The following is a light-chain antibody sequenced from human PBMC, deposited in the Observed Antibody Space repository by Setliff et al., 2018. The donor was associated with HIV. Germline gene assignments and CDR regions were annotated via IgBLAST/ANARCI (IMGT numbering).Light chain of an antibody. V-gene: IGLV2-14*03. CDR2: DVS. J-gene: IGLJ3*02. CDR1: SSDVGGYNY. Sequence: QSALTQPASVSGSPGQSITISCTGTSSDVGGYNYVSWYQQHADKAPKLMIYDVSNRPSGVSNRFSGSKSGNTASLTISGLQVEDEADYYCSSYTRSSTWVFGGGTKVTVL. CDR3: SSYTRSSTWV.